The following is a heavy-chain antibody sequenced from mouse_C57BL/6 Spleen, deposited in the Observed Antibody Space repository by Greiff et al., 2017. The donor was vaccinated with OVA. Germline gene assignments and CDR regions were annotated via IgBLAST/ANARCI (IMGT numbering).Heavy chain of an antibody. V-gene: IGHV2-9-1*01. D-gene: IGHD2-4*01. Sequence: VQVVESGPGLVAPSQSLSITCTVSGFSLTSYAISWVRQPPGKGLEWLGVIWTGGGTNYNSALKSRLSISKDNSKSQVFLKMNSLQTDDTARYYCARSYYDYDGTAMDYWGQGTSVTVSS. CDR1: GFSLTSYA. CDR2: IWTGGGT. J-gene: IGHJ4*01. CDR3: ARSYYDYDGTAMDY.